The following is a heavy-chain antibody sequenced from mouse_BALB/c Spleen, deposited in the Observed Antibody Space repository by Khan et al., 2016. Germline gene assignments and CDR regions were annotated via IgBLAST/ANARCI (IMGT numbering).Heavy chain of an antibody. J-gene: IGHJ2*01. CDR3: ARERAIVANFDY. V-gene: IGHV1-4*01. CDR2: INPSSGYT. CDR1: GYTFTSYT. D-gene: IGHD1-1*01. Sequence: QVQLKESGAELARPGASLKMSCKASGYTFTSYTIHWLKQRPGQGLEWIGYINPSSGYTNYNQNFKDKATLTADKSSTTAYMQLSSLTSEDSTVYYCARERAIVANFDYWGQGTTLTVSS.